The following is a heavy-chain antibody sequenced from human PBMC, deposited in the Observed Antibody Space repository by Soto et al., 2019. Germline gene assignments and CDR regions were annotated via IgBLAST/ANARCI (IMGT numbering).Heavy chain of an antibody. CDR3: ARGVGNKAMDYDAFDI. CDR1: GDSVSSNSAA. Sequence: PSQTLSLTCAISGDSVSSNSAAWNWIRQSPSRGLEWLGRTYYRSKWSNDYAVSVKSRITINPDTSKNQFSLQLNSVTPEDTAVYYCARGVGNKAMDYDAFDIWGQGTMVTVSS. J-gene: IGHJ3*02. CDR2: TYYRSKWSN. D-gene: IGHD5-18*01. V-gene: IGHV6-1*01.